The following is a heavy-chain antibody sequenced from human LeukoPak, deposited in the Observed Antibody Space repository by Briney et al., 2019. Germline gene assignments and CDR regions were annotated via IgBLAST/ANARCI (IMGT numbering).Heavy chain of an antibody. D-gene: IGHD4-17*01. CDR2: IYPGDSNT. V-gene: IGHV5-51*01. J-gene: IGHJ3*02. Sequence: GESLKIFCKGSGYSFTSYWIGWGRQMPGKGLEWMGIIYPGDSNTRYSPSFQGQVTISADKSIRTAYLQWSSLKASDTAMYYCARIYGDYARDAFDIWGQGTMVTISS. CDR3: ARIYGDYARDAFDI. CDR1: GYSFTSYW.